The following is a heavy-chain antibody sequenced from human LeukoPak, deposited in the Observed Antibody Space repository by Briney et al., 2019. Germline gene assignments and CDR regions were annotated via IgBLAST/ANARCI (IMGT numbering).Heavy chain of an antibody. CDR2: INHSGST. V-gene: IGHV4-34*01. CDR1: GGSFSGYY. D-gene: IGHD6-13*01. Sequence: PSESLSLTCAVYGGSFSGYYWSWIRQPPGKGLEWIGEINHSGSTNYNPPLKSRVTISVDTSKNQFSLKLSSVTAADTAVYYCARPQAAAGTGFMGYMDVWGKGTTVTVSS. CDR3: ARPQAAAGTGFMGYMDV. J-gene: IGHJ6*03.